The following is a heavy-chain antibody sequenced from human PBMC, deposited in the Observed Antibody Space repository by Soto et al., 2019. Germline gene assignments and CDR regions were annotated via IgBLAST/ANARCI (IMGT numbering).Heavy chain of an antibody. CDR1: GYSFTSYW. Sequence: GESLKISCKGSGYSFTSYWIGWVRQMPGKGLEWMGIIYPGDSDTRYSPSFQGQVTISADKSISTAYLQWSSLKASDTAMYYCARHKSKGYFGVAELGAFDIWGQGTMVTVSS. J-gene: IGHJ3*02. CDR3: ARHKSKGYFGVAELGAFDI. CDR2: IYPGDSDT. D-gene: IGHD3-3*01. V-gene: IGHV5-51*01.